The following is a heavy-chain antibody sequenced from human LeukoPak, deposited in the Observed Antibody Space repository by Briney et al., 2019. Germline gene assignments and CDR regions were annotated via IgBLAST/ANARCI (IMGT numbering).Heavy chain of an antibody. CDR1: GFTFSSYS. CDR2: ISSSSSYI. Sequence: GGSLRLSCAASGFTFSSYSMNWVRQAPGKGLEWVSSISSSSSYIYYADSVKGRFTISRDNAKNSLYLQMNSLRAEDTAVYYCTTDRGIAVRPLFDYWGQGTLVTVSS. V-gene: IGHV3-21*01. CDR3: TTDRGIAVRPLFDY. D-gene: IGHD6-19*01. J-gene: IGHJ4*02.